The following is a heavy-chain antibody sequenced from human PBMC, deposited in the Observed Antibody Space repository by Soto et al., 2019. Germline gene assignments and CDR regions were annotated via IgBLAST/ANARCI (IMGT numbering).Heavy chain of an antibody. V-gene: IGHV3-23*01. D-gene: IGHD6-13*01. CDR2: ISGSGGST. J-gene: IGHJ1*01. Sequence: PGGSLRLSCAASGFTFSSYAMSWVLQAPWKGLEWVSAISGSGGSTYYADSVKGRFTISRDNSKNTLYLQMNSLRAADTAVYYCAKDWPAAAGPMGYFQHWGQGTLVTVSS. CDR3: AKDWPAAAGPMGYFQH. CDR1: GFTFSSYA.